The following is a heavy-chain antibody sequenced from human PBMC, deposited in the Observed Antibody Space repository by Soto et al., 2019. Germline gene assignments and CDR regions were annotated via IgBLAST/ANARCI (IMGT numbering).Heavy chain of an antibody. J-gene: IGHJ4*02. CDR3: ARSPGNRRSVGATTFDY. V-gene: IGHV4-39*01. D-gene: IGHD1-26*01. CDR2: IYYSGSS. CDR1: GGSISSSTHY. Sequence: QLQLQESGPGLVKPSETLSLTCTVSGGSISSSTHYWGWIRQPPGKGLEWIGSIYYSGSSYYNPSLKSRVTISVDTSKNQFSLKLSSVTAADTAVYYCARSPGNRRSVGATTFDYWGQGTLVTVSS.